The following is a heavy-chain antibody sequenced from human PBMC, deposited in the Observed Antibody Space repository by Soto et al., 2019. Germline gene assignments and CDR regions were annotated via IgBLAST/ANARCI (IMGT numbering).Heavy chain of an antibody. CDR2: ISGSGGST. V-gene: IGHV3-23*01. CDR3: AKDRWGVVVVVSDAFDI. CDR1: GFTFSSYA. Sequence: GWSLRLSCAASGFTFSSYAMSLVRQAPGKGLEWGSAISGSGGSTYYADSVKGRFTISRDNSKKTLYLQMNSLRAEDTAVYYCAKDRWGVVVVVSDAFDIWGEGTMVTVSS. D-gene: IGHD2-15*01. J-gene: IGHJ3*02.